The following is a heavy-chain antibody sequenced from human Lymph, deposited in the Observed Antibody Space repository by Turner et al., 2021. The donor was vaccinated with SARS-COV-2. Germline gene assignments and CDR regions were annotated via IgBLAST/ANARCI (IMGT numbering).Heavy chain of an antibody. D-gene: IGHD1-1*01. CDR1: GYTLTELS. CDR2: FDPEEGET. J-gene: IGHJ4*02. Sequence: QVQLVQSGAEVKKPGASVKVSCQVSGYTLTELSIHWVRQAPGKGLEWMGGFDPEEGETIYAQKFQGRVTMTEDTTTDTAYMELSSLRSEDTAVYYCATLKSNWKILTGRYYFDFWGQGTLVTVSS. CDR3: ATLKSNWKILTGRYYFDF. V-gene: IGHV1-24*01.